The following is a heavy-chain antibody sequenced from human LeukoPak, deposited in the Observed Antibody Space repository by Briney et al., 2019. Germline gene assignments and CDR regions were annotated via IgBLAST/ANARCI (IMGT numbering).Heavy chain of an antibody. D-gene: IGHD6-19*01. V-gene: IGHV4-59*01. Sequence: ASETLSVTCTVSSGSISGYYWSWIRQPPGKGLEWVGYISYSGSTNYNPSLKSRLTISVDTSKNQFSLKLSSVTAADTAIYYCARDGRAGSLFAYWGQGTLVTVSS. CDR3: ARDGRAGSLFAY. CDR1: SGSISGYY. CDR2: ISYSGST. J-gene: IGHJ4*02.